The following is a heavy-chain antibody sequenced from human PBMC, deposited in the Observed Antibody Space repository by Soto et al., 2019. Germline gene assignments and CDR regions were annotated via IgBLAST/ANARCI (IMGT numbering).Heavy chain of an antibody. CDR1: GGSISSSSYY. CDR2: IYYSGST. J-gene: IGHJ5*02. CDR3: ARERETGTFDP. D-gene: IGHD1-1*01. Sequence: SETLSLTCTVSGGSISSSSYYWGWIRQPPGKGLEWIGYIYYSGSTNYNPSLKSRVTISVDTSKNQFSLKLSSVTAADTAVYYCARERETGTFDPWGQGTLVTVS. V-gene: IGHV4-61*01.